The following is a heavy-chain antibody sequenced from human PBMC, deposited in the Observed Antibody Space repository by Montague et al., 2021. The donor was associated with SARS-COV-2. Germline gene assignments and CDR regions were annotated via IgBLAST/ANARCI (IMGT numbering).Heavy chain of an antibody. V-gene: IGHV4-59*08. CDR3: ERHYSATLPAVY. J-gene: IGHJ4*02. Sequence: SETLSLTCTVDGGSISSFSWAWFRKAQVKRLESIGYLSDSGSTNYNPSLTSRVTMSVDTSKNQFPLKVNSVTAADTAVYYCERHYSATLPAVYWGQGTLVTVSS. CDR2: LSDSGST. CDR1: GGSISSFS. D-gene: IGHD2-15*01.